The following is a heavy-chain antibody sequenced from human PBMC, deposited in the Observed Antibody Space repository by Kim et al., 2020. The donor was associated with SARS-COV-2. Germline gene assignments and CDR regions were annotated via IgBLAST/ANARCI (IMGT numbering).Heavy chain of an antibody. CDR2: VSSLGNTK. D-gene: IGHD3-10*02. Sequence: GGSLRLSCGASGFPFNYYAFNWVRQAPGKGLEWVAVVSSLGNTKYYAESVRGRFTISRDDSKRIVYLQMSGLRPEDTAFYYCSISMWLGDKPSSFDHWG. V-gene: IGHV3-30*14. CDR1: GFPFNYYA. CDR3: SISMWLGDKPSSFDH. J-gene: IGHJ2*01.